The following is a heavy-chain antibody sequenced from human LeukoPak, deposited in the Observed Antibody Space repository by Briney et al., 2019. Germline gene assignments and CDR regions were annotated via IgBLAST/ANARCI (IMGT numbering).Heavy chain of an antibody. V-gene: IGHV1-2*02. J-gene: IGHJ2*01. CDR3: AIQPWGSGNNWYFDL. CDR1: GYTFTAYY. CDR2: ISPNSGGT. Sequence: GASVKVSCKASGYTFTAYYIHWVRQAPGQGLEWMGWISPNSGGTDYAQKFQGRVTMTRDTSISTAYVELSSLTSDDTAVYYCAIQPWGSGNNWYFDLWGRGTLVTVCS. D-gene: IGHD7-27*01.